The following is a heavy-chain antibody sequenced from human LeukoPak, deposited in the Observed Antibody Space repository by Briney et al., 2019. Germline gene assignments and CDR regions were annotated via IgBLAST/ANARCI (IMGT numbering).Heavy chain of an antibody. CDR2: ISSNGGST. J-gene: IGHJ6*04. D-gene: IGHD4-17*01. CDR1: GFIFSNYA. Sequence: PGGSLRLSCSASGFIFSNYAMHWVRQAPGKGLEYVSAISSNGGSTYYADSVKGRFAISRDNSKNTLYLQMSSLRAEDTAVYYCAKSMATVTRGYYYYGMDVWGKGTTVTVSS. CDR3: AKSMATVTRGYYYYGMDV. V-gene: IGHV3-64D*06.